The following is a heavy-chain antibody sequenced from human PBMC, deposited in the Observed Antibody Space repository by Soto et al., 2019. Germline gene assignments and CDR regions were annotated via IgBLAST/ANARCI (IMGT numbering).Heavy chain of an antibody. V-gene: IGHV3-33*01. CDR2: ILNDGSNR. CDR1: GFTFSNYG. D-gene: IGHD3-10*01. Sequence: QVQLVESGGGVVQPGRSLRLSCAASGFTFSNYGMHWVRQAPGKGLEWVAVILNDGSNRYHADSVKDRFTISRDNSKNMLYLQMNILRAEDTAVYYCARDADYSGNGMDVWGHGTTVTVS. CDR3: ARDADYSGNGMDV. J-gene: IGHJ6*02.